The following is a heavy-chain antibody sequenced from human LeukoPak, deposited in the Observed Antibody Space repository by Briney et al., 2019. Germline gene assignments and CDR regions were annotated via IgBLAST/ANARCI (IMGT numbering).Heavy chain of an antibody. V-gene: IGHV3-7*01. Sequence: GSLRLSCAASGFTFSSYWMSWVRQAPGKGLEWVANIKQDGSEKYYVDSVKGRFTISRDNAKKSVYLQMNSLRAEDTAVYYCAREGYSSGKIDYWGQGTLVTVSS. D-gene: IGHD6-19*01. CDR2: IKQDGSEK. CDR3: AREGYSSGKIDY. J-gene: IGHJ4*02. CDR1: GFTFSSYW.